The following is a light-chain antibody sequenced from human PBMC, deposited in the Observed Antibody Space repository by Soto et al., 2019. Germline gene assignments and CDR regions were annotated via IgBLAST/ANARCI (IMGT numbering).Light chain of an antibody. V-gene: IGKV1-6*01. J-gene: IGKJ1*01. CDR2: AAS. CDR1: QGIRSA. CDR3: LLDYNYFWA. Sequence: AIQVTQSPSSLSASVGDRVTITCRTSQGIRSALGWYQQKPGKVPKLLIYAASTLQSGVPSRFSGSGSGRDFTLTISRLQPEDFATYYCLLDYNYFWAFGQGTKVEIK.